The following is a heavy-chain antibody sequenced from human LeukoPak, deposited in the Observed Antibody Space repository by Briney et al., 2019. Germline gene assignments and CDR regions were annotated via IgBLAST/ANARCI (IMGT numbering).Heavy chain of an antibody. CDR3: ATLRLGELSLYPPFDY. V-gene: IGHV1-69*13. Sequence: GASVKVSCKASVGTFSSYAISWVGQAPGQGLEWMGGIIPIFGTANYAQKFQGRVTITADESTSTAYMELSSLRSEDTAVYYCATLRLGELSLYPPFDYWGQGTLVTVSS. J-gene: IGHJ4*02. CDR2: IIPIFGTA. D-gene: IGHD3-16*02. CDR1: VGTFSSYA.